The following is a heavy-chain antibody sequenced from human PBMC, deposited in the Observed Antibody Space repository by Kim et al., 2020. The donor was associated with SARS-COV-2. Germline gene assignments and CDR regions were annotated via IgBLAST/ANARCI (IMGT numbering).Heavy chain of an antibody. CDR2: INTNTRNP. CDR3: ARGPYYYDNSGYYYFDY. CDR1: GYTFTSYI. Sequence: ASVKVSCKASGYTFTSYIMNWVRQAPGQGLEWVGWINTNTRNPTYAQGFTGRFVFSLDTSVSTAYLQISSLKAEDTAVYYCARGPYYYDNSGYYYFDYWGQGTLVTVSS. J-gene: IGHJ4*02. V-gene: IGHV7-4-1*02. D-gene: IGHD3-22*01.